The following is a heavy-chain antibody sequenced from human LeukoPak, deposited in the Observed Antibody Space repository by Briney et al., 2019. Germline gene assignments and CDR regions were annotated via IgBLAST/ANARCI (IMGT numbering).Heavy chain of an antibody. D-gene: IGHD3-22*01. V-gene: IGHV3-74*01. CDR3: AKVRPDYDSSGYYSPPFDF. Sequence: GGSLRLSCAASGFTFSNYWMHWVRHAPGKGLVWVSRINSDGINTSYADSVKGRFTISRDNSKNTLYLQMNSLRAEDTAVYYCAKVRPDYDSSGYYSPPFDFWGQGTLVTVSS. J-gene: IGHJ4*02. CDR1: GFTFSNYW. CDR2: INSDGINT.